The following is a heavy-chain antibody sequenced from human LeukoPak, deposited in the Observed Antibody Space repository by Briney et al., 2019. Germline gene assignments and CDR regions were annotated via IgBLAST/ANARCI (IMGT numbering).Heavy chain of an antibody. J-gene: IGHJ4*02. CDR1: GFTFSSYG. V-gene: IGHV3-30*02. CDR2: IPYDGSNK. Sequence: GGSLRLSCAASGFTFSSYGMNWVRQAPGKGLEWVAFIPYDGSNKYYVDSVKGRFTISRDNTKNTLHLQMNSLRAEDTAVYYCAKDSSGWTFDYWGQGTLVTVSS. D-gene: IGHD6-19*01. CDR3: AKDSSGWTFDY.